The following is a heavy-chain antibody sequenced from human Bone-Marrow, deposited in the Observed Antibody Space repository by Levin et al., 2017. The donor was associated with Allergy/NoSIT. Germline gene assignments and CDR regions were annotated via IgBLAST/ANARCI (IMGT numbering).Heavy chain of an antibody. CDR1: GFRFGAHW. J-gene: IGHJ4*02. V-gene: IGHV3-7*01. Sequence: GESLKISCAVSGFRFGAHWMSWVRQAPGKGLEWVANIHQDGSEKYYVDSVKGRFTISRDNAKNSLYLQMNSLRAEDTAVYFCARTYYYDTSGQPVDLDSWGQGTLVTVSS. CDR2: IHQDGSEK. CDR3: ARTYYYDTSGQPVDLDS. D-gene: IGHD3-22*01.